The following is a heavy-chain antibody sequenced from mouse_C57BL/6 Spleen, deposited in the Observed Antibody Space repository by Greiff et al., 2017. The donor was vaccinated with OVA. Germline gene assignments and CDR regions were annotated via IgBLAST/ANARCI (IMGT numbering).Heavy chain of an antibody. CDR2: IAPNSGGT. J-gene: IGHJ1*03. D-gene: IGHD2-5*01. CDR3: AREDYSNYGYFDV. V-gene: IGHV1-72*01. CDR1: GYTFTSYW. Sequence: VQLQQPGAELVKPGASVKLSCKASGYTFTSYWMHWVKQRPGRGLEWIGRIAPNSGGTTYNEKFKSTATLTVDKPSRTACMHLSSLTSEDSAVYYCAREDYSNYGYFDVWGTGTTGTVSS.